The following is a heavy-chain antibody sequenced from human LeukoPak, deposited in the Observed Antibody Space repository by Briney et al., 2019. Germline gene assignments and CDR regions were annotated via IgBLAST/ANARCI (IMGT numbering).Heavy chain of an antibody. CDR3: ARDGPGYDAFDI. V-gene: IGHV1-69*13. Sequence: GASVKVSCKASGGTFSSYAISWVRQAPGQGLEWMGGIIPIFGTANYAQKFQGRVTITADESTSTAYMELSSLRSEDTAVYYCARDGPGYDAFDIWGQGTMVTVSS. J-gene: IGHJ3*02. D-gene: IGHD2-15*01. CDR2: IIPIFGTA. CDR1: GGTFSSYA.